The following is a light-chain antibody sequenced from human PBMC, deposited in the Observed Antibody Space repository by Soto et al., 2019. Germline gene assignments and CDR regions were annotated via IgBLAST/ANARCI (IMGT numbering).Light chain of an antibody. Sequence: ELVLTQSPGTLSLSPGERATLSCRASQSISSTYLAWYQQKPCQAPTLLIYAASSRATGSPYRFSGSGSVTVFTLTISRLELEDFAVYYCQQYGSSSYTFGQGTQLEIK. CDR3: QQYGSSSYT. CDR1: QSISSTY. V-gene: IGKV3-20*01. J-gene: IGKJ2*01. CDR2: AAS.